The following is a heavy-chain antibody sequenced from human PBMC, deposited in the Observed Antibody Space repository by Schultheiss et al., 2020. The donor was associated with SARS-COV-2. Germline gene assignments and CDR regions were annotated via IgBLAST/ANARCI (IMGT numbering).Heavy chain of an antibody. D-gene: IGHD2-2*01. CDR2: ISGSGGST. V-gene: IGHV3-11*04. J-gene: IGHJ4*02. Sequence: GESLKISCAASGFTFSDYYMSWVRQAPGKGLEWVSAISGSGGSTYYADSVKGRFTISRDNAKNTLYLQMNSLRAEDTAVYYCARDSTYWGQGTLVTVSS. CDR3: ARDSTY. CDR1: GFTFSDYY.